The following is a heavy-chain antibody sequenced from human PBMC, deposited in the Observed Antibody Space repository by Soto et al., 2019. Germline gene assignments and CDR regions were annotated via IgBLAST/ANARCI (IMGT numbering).Heavy chain of an antibody. CDR2: ISAYNGNT. CDR3: ARVAPIVGATNVIADY. V-gene: IGHV1-18*01. Sequence: ASVKVSCKASGYTFTSYGISWVRQAPGQGLEWMGWISAYNGNTNYAQKLQGRVTMTTDTSTSTAYMELRSLRSGDTAVYYCARVAPIVGATNVIADYWGQGTLVTVSS. J-gene: IGHJ4*02. CDR1: GYTFTSYG. D-gene: IGHD1-26*01.